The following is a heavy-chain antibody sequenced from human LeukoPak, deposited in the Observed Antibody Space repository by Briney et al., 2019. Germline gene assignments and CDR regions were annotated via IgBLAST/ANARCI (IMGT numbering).Heavy chain of an antibody. Sequence: ASVKVSCKASGYTFTSYYMHWVRQAPGQGLEWMGIINPSGGSTSYAQKFQGRVTMTRDMSTSTVYMELSSLRSEDTAVYYCARGFGEGLLRALHGAFDIWGHGTMVTVSS. CDR3: ARGFGEGLLRALHGAFDI. J-gene: IGHJ3*02. V-gene: IGHV1-46*01. D-gene: IGHD3-10*01. CDR1: GYTFTSYY. CDR2: INPSGGST.